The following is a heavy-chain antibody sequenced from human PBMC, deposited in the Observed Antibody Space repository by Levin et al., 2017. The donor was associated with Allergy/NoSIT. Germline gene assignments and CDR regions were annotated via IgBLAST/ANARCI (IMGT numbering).Heavy chain of an antibody. CDR2: INARGGST. V-gene: IGHV1-46*03. J-gene: IGHJ4*02. CDR1: GYIFTNYY. D-gene: IGHD3-10*01. CDR3: TRDLYGSGSEIDH. Sequence: GESLKISCKASGYIFTNYYIHWVRQAPGQGLEWMGIINARGGSTRYAQEFQGRVTMTRDTSTSTVYMDLSSLRSEDTAVYYCTRDLYGSGSEIDHWGQGTLVTVSS.